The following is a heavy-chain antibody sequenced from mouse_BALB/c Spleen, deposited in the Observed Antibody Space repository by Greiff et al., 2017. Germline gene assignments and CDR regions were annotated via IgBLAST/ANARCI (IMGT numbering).Heavy chain of an antibody. Sequence: EVQRVESGGGLVQPGGSRKLSCAASGFTFSSFGMHWVRQAPEKGLEWVAYISSGSSTIYYADTVKGRFIISRDNPKNTLFLQMTSLRSEDTAMYYCARSPQSPYYYGSSHYYFDYWGQGTTLTVSS. D-gene: IGHD1-1*01. CDR3: ARSPQSPYYYGSSHYYFDY. J-gene: IGHJ2*01. V-gene: IGHV5-17*02. CDR2: ISSGSSTI. CDR1: GFTFSSFG.